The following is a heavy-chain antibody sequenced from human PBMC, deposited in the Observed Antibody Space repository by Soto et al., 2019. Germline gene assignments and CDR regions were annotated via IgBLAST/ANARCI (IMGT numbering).Heavy chain of an antibody. V-gene: IGHV4-34*01. CDR1: GGSFSGYY. D-gene: IGHD3-10*01. Sequence: KASETLSLTCAVYGGSFSGYYWSWIRQPPGKGLEWVGEINHSGSTNYNPSLKSRVTISVDTSKNQFSLKLSSVTAADTAVYYCARGPEMSTITMVRGVIITSFDYWGQGTLVTVSS. CDR2: INHSGST. CDR3: ARGPEMSTITMVRGVIITSFDY. J-gene: IGHJ4*02.